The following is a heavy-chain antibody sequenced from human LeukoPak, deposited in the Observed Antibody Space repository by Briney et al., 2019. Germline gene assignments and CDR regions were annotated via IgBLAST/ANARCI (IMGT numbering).Heavy chain of an antibody. CDR3: AREGASYDCSGYPTD. D-gene: IGHD3-22*01. V-gene: IGHV4-30-4*01. J-gene: IGHJ4*02. Sequence: SQTLSLTCTVSGGSISGGDYYWSWLRQPPGKGLEWIGYIYYSGSTYYNPSLKSRVTISVDTSKNQFSLKLSSVTAADTAVYYCAREGASYDCSGYPTDWGQGTLVTVSS. CDR2: IYYSGST. CDR1: GGSISGGDYY.